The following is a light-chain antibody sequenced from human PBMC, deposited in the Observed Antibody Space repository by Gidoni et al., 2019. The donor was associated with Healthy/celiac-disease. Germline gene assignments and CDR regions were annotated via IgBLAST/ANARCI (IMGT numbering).Light chain of an antibody. J-gene: IGKJ3*01. CDR1: QSVSSY. CDR3: QQRSNWPTFT. Sequence: IVLTQSPATLSLSPGERATLSCRASQSVSSYLAWYQQNPGQAPRLLIYDASNRATGIPARFSGSGSGTDFTLTISSLEPEDFAVYYCQQRSNWPTFTFGPGTKVEIK. CDR2: DAS. V-gene: IGKV3-11*01.